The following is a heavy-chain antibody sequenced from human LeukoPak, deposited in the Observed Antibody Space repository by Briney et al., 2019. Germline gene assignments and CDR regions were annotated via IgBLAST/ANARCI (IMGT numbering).Heavy chain of an antibody. CDR1: GYTFTSYG. Sequence: GASVTVSCTPSGYTFTSYGISWVRQAPGQGLEWMGWISAYNGNTNYAQKLQGRVTMTTDTSTSTAYMELRSLRSDDTAVYYCARVVGGSYYSANCFDYWGQGTLVTVSS. CDR2: ISAYNGNT. V-gene: IGHV1-18*01. D-gene: IGHD1-26*01. CDR3: ARVVGGSYYSANCFDY. J-gene: IGHJ4*02.